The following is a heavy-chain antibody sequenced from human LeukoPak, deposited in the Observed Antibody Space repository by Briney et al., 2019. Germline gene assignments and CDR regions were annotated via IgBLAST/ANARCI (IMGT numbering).Heavy chain of an antibody. V-gene: IGHV4-4*07. CDR1: GGSISSYY. CDR2: IYTSGST. J-gene: IGHJ6*02. CDR3: ALGIAAAGTITYGMDV. D-gene: IGHD6-13*01. Sequence: SETLSLTCTVSGGSISSYYWSWIRRPAGKGLEWIGHIYTSGSTNYNPSLKSRVTMSVDTSKNQFSLKLSSVTAADTAVYYCALGIAAAGTITYGMDVWGQGTTVTVSS.